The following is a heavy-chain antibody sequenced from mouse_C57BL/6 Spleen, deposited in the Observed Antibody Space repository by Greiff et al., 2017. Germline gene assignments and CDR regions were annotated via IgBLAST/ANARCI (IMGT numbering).Heavy chain of an antibody. CDR2: IYPGNSDT. CDR1: GYTFTSYW. J-gene: IGHJ4*01. V-gene: IGHV1-5*01. CDR3: TRRGGYGYDERDYYAMDY. Sequence: VQLQQSGTVLARPGASVKMSCKTSGYTFTSYWMHWVKQRPGQGLEWIGAIYPGNSDTSYNQKFKGKAKLTAVTSASTAYMELSSLTNEDSAVYYCTRRGGYGYDERDYYAMDYWGQGTSVTVSS. D-gene: IGHD2-2*01.